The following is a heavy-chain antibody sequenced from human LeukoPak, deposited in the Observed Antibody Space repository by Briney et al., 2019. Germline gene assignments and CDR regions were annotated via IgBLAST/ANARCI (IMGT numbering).Heavy chain of an antibody. CDR1: GGSFSGYY. Sequence: SETLSLTCAVYGGSFSGYYWNWIRQPPGKGLEWIGEINHSGSTSYNPSLKSRVTISVDTSKNQFSLKLSSVTAADTAVYYCARGGATMVRGVHGYWGQGTLVTVSS. J-gene: IGHJ4*02. CDR2: INHSGST. CDR3: ARGGATMVRGVHGY. D-gene: IGHD3-10*01. V-gene: IGHV4-34*01.